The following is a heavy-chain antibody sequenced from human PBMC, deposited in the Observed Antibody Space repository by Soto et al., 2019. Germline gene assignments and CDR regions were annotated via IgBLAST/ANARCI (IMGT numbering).Heavy chain of an antibody. V-gene: IGHV1-8*01. CDR2: MDTNTGNT. D-gene: IGHD3-3*01. Sequence: VLLVQSGADVKKPGASVKVSCKTSGYTFTEFDINWLRQAPGQGLDWMGWMDTNTGNTGYAQKFKGRGTMTADTSISTAYMELRRLRSEDTAVYYCARVVRFFGGHAGYWGQGSVVTVSA. CDR3: ARVVRFFGGHAGY. J-gene: IGHJ4*02. CDR1: GYTFTEFD.